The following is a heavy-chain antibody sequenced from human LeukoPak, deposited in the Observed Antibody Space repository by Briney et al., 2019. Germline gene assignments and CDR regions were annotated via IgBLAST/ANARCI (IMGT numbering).Heavy chain of an antibody. Sequence: ASVKVSCKASGYTFTSYGISWVRQAPGQGLEWMGWISAYNGNTNYAQKLQGRVTMTTDTSTSTAYMELRSLRSDDAAVYYCARLSFSSSWYDQGLDYWGQGTLVTVSS. J-gene: IGHJ4*02. D-gene: IGHD6-13*01. CDR1: GYTFTSYG. CDR3: ARLSFSSSWYDQGLDY. CDR2: ISAYNGNT. V-gene: IGHV1-18*01.